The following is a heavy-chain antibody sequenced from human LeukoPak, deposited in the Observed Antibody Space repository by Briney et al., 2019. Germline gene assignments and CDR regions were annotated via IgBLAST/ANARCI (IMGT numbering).Heavy chain of an antibody. J-gene: IGHJ4*02. CDR1: GFIVSDFE. D-gene: IGHD6-19*01. CDR2: ISISGTTI. CDR3: AKDEIGAVAGLLDY. V-gene: IGHV3-48*03. Sequence: GGSLRLSCAASGFIVSDFEMNWVRQRPGKGLEWISYISISGTTIYYADSVNGRFTISRDTAKNSLFLQMNSLRAEDTAVYYCAKDEIGAVAGLLDYWGQGILVTVSS.